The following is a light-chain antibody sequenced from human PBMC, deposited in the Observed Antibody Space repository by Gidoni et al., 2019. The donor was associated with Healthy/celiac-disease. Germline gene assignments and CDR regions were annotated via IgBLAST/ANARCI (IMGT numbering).Light chain of an antibody. CDR1: QSVSSN. J-gene: IGKJ2*01. V-gene: IGKV3-15*01. CDR3: QQYNNWPPYT. CDR2: GAS. Sequence: EIAMTQSPAPLSVSPGERATLSCRASQSVSSNLAWYQQKPGQAPRLLIYGASTRATGSPARFSGSGSGTEFTLTISSLQSEDFAVYYCQQYNNWPPYTFGQGTKLEIK.